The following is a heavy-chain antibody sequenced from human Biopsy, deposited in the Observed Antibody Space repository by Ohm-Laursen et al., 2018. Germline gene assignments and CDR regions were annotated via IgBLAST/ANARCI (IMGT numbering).Heavy chain of an antibody. CDR2: IIPTFDTP. CDR1: GGTFSSYV. Sequence: SVKVSCKASGGTFSSYVISWVRQAPGQGLEWMGRIIPTFDTPTYAPDFQGRVTFTADKSTGTAHLDLRSLRSEDTAVYYCAGGAAKGNPYDHWGQGTLVTVSS. V-gene: IGHV1-69*06. CDR3: AGGAAKGNPYDH. D-gene: IGHD3-10*01. J-gene: IGHJ5*02.